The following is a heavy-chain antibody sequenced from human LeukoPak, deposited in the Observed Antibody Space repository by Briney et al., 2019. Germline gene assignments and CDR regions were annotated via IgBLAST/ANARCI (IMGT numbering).Heavy chain of an antibody. Sequence: ASVKVSCKASGYTFTGYYMHWVRQAPGQGLEWMGWINPNSGGTNYAQKFQGRVTMTRDTSISTAYMELSRLRSDDTAVYYCAREAGYCSGGSCQGYFDYWGQETLVTVSS. J-gene: IGHJ4*02. CDR1: GYTFTGYY. CDR3: AREAGYCSGGSCQGYFDY. V-gene: IGHV1-2*02. D-gene: IGHD2-15*01. CDR2: INPNSGGT.